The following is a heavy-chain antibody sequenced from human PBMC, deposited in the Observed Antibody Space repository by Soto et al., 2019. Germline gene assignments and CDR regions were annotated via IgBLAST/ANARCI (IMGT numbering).Heavy chain of an antibody. J-gene: IGHJ5*02. Sequence: QVQLQESGPGLVKPSQTLSLTCTVSGGSISNGDVYWSWIRQQPGKGLEWIGYIYYSGNTHYNPSLRSRVSISVDTSKNQFSLNLDSVTAADTAVYSCAREHHFHWFDPWGQGTLVTVSS. CDR1: GGSISNGDVY. CDR3: AREHHFHWFDP. CDR2: IYYSGNT. V-gene: IGHV4-31*03.